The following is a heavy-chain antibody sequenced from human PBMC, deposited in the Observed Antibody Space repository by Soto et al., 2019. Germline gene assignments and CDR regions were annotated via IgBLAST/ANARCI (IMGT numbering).Heavy chain of an antibody. Sequence: SETLSLTCAVYGGSFSGYYWSWIRQPPGKGLEWIGEINHSGSTNYNPSLKSRVTISVDTSKNQFSLKLSSVTAADTAVYYCARGQTGSSWYVWYNWFDPWGQGTLVTVSS. CDR2: INHSGST. J-gene: IGHJ5*02. D-gene: IGHD6-13*01. V-gene: IGHV4-34*01. CDR3: ARGQTGSSWYVWYNWFDP. CDR1: GGSFSGYY.